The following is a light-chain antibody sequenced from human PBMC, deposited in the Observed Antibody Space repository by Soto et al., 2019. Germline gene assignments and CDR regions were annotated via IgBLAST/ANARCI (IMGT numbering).Light chain of an antibody. CDR2: GAS. V-gene: IGKV3-20*01. J-gene: IGKJ4*01. CDR1: QSVSSSY. Sequence: EIVLTQSPGTLSLSPGERATLSCRASQSVSSSYLAWYQQKPGQAPRLLIYGASSRATGIPDRFSGGWSGTDFTLTISRLEPEGSAVYYCQQYGSSPLTFGGGTKVEIK. CDR3: QQYGSSPLT.